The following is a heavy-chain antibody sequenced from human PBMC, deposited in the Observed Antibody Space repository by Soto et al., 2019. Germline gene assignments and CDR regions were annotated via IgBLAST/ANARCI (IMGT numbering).Heavy chain of an antibody. CDR2: ISCSSSTI. D-gene: IGHD6-13*01. V-gene: IGHV3-48*02. J-gene: IGHJ1*01. Sequence: EVQLVESGGGLVQPGGSLRLSCAASGFTFSSFSMNWVRQAPWKGLEWVSYISCSSSTIFYADSVKGRFTISRDNAKNSLHLQMNSLRDEDTAVYYCARGGSSSWYGSAEYFHHWGQGTLVTVSS. CDR1: GFTFSSFS. CDR3: ARGGSSSWYGSAEYFHH.